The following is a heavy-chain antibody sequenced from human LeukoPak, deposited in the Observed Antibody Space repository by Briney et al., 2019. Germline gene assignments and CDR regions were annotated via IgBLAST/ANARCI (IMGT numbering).Heavy chain of an antibody. J-gene: IGHJ6*02. CDR3: ARDLHLDTAMVSRNYYGMDV. CDR2: INPSGGST. CDR1: GGTFSSYA. V-gene: IGHV1-46*01. Sequence: ASVKVSCKASGGTFSSYAISWVRQAPGQGLEWMGIINPSGGSTSYAQKFQGRVTMTRDTSTSTVYMELSSLRSEGTAVYYCARDLHLDTAMVSRNYYGMDVWGQGTTVTVSS. D-gene: IGHD5-18*01.